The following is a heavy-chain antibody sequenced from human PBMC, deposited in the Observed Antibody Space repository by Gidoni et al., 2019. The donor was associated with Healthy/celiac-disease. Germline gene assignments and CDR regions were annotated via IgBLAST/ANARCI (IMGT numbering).Heavy chain of an antibody. CDR3: ARVERYFDWLLSP. CDR1: GGSISSYY. Sequence: QVQLQESGPGLVKPSETLSLTCTVSGGSISSYYWSWIRQPPGKGLEWIGYIYYSGSTNYNPSLKSRVTISVDTSKNQFSLKLSSVTAADTAVYYCARVERYFDWLLSPWGQGTLVTVSS. CDR2: IYYSGST. D-gene: IGHD3-9*01. J-gene: IGHJ5*02. V-gene: IGHV4-59*01.